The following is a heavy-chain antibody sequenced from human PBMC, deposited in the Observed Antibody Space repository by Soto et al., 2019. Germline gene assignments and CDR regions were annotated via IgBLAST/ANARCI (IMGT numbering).Heavy chain of an antibody. D-gene: IGHD5-12*01. CDR1: GFTFSSYA. V-gene: IGHV3-23*01. CDR2: ISGSGGRT. J-gene: IGHJ4*02. Sequence: GGSLRLSCAASGFTFSSYAMSWVRQAPGKGLEWVSAISGSGGRTYYADSEKVRFTISRTNSKYTPYLQLNMLRAGDTAVYYCANSRVREGYNLTPPDYFDYWGQGTLVTVSS. CDR3: ANSRVREGYNLTPPDYFDY.